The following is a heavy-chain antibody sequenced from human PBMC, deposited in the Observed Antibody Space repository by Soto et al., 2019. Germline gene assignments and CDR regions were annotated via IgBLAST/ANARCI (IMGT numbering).Heavy chain of an antibody. CDR2: IWYDGSNK. V-gene: IGHV3-33*01. Sequence: GGSLRLSCAASGFTFSSYGMHWVRQAPGKGLEWVAVIWYDGSNKYYADSVKGRFTISRDNSKNTLYLQMNSLRAEDTAVYYCARDSAVTAISGRIQYYGMDVWGQGTTVTVSS. J-gene: IGHJ6*02. D-gene: IGHD2-21*02. CDR1: GFTFSSYG. CDR3: ARDSAVTAISGRIQYYGMDV.